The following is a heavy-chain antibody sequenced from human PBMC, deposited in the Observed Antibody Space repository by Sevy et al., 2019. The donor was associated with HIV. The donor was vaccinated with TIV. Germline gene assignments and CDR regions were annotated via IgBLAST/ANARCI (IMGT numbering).Heavy chain of an antibody. CDR1: GLTFTSSA. D-gene: IGHD2-15*01. CDR3: AALYCSGGSCYSNAFDI. CDR2: IVVGSGNT. V-gene: IGHV1-58*01. Sequence: ASVKVSCKASGLTFTSSAVQWVRQARGQRLEWIGWIVVGSGNTNYAQKFQERVTITRDMSTSTAYMELSSLRSEDTAVYYCAALYCSGGSCYSNAFDIWGQGTMVTVSS. J-gene: IGHJ3*02.